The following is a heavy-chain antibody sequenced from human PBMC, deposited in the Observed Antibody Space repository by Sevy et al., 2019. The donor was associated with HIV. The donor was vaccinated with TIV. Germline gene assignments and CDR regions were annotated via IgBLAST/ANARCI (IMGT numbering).Heavy chain of an antibody. J-gene: IGHJ5*02. CDR2: IHYTGTT. V-gene: IGHV4-59*01. CDR3: ARAPPVRSGYDSLNWFDP. D-gene: IGHD5-12*01. Sequence: SEILSLTCTVSGGSISAYHWSWIRQPPGKGLEYIGYIHYTGTTNYNASLKSRVTISVDTSKNQFSLKLSSVTAADTALYYCARAPPVRSGYDSLNWFDPWGQGTLVTVSS. CDR1: GGSISAYH.